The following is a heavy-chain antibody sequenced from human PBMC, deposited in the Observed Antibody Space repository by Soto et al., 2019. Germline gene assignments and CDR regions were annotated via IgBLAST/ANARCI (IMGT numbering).Heavy chain of an antibody. CDR3: ARDNFDGYSSGWPDY. Sequence: QVQLVQSGAEVKKPGSSVKVSCKASGGTFSSYAISWVRQAPGQGLEWMGGIIPIFGTADYAQKFQGRVTITADEPTSTAYMELSSLRSEDTAVYYCARDNFDGYSSGWPDYWGQGTLVTVSS. CDR2: IIPIFGTA. V-gene: IGHV1-69*12. J-gene: IGHJ4*02. CDR1: GGTFSSYA. D-gene: IGHD6-19*01.